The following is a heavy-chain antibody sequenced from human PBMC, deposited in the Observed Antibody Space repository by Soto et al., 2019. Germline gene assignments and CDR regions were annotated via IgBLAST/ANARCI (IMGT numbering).Heavy chain of an antibody. V-gene: IGHV4-31*03. CDR3: ARHRRTDAFDI. J-gene: IGHJ3*02. Sequence: PSETLSLTCTVSGGSISSGGYYWSWIRQHPGKGLEWIGYIYYSGSTYYNPSLKSRVTISVDTSKNQFSLKLSSVTAADTAVYYCARHRRTDAFDIWGQGTMVTVSS. CDR2: IYYSGST. CDR1: GGSISSGGYY.